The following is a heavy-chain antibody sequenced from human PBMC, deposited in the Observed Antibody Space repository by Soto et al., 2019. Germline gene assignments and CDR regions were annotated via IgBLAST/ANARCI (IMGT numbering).Heavy chain of an antibody. CDR2: IYYSGST. Sequence: SETLSLTCTVSGGSISSGDYYWSWIRQPPGKGLEWIGYIYYSGSTYYNPSLKSRVTISVDTSKNQFSLKLSSVTAADTAVYYCARAYDSTGSGAFDISGQGTMVTVSS. J-gene: IGHJ3*02. V-gene: IGHV4-30-4*01. D-gene: IGHD3-22*01. CDR1: GGSISSGDYY. CDR3: ARAYDSTGSGAFDI.